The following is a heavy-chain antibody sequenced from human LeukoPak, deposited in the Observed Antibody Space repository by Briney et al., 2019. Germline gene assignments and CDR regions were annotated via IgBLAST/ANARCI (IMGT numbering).Heavy chain of an antibody. Sequence: GGSLRLPCTASGFTFGDYATSWVRQAPGKGLEWVGFIRSKAYGGTTEYAASVKGRFTISRDDSKSIAYLQMNSLKTVDTAVYYCRTYYDFWSGYSRSYYFDYWGQGTLVTVSS. D-gene: IGHD3-3*01. CDR3: RTYYDFWSGYSRSYYFDY. V-gene: IGHV3-49*04. CDR1: GFTFGDYA. CDR2: IRSKAYGGTT. J-gene: IGHJ4*02.